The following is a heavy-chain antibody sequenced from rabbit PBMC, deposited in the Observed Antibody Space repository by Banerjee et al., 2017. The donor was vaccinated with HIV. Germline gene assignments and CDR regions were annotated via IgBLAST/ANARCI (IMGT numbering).Heavy chain of an antibody. D-gene: IGHD8-1*01. CDR1: GFSLSNNYV. Sequence: QSLEESGGDLVKPEGSLTLTCTASGFSLSNNYVLCWVRQAPGKGLEWIACIVAGGSGSTYYANWAKGRFTISKASSTTVTLQMTSLTAADTATYFCANSLGSTYFPMWGQGTLVTVS. CDR2: IVAGGSGST. CDR3: ANSLGSTYFPM. J-gene: IGHJ6*01. V-gene: IGHV1S40*01.